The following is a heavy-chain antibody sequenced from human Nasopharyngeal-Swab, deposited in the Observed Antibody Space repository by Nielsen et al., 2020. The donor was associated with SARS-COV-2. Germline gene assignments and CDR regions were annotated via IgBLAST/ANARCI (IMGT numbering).Heavy chain of an antibody. J-gene: IGHJ5*02. CDR3: ARVGVNRYNWNYKGWFDP. V-gene: IGHV4-34*01. CDR2: INHSGST. D-gene: IGHD1-7*01. Sequence: WIRQPPGKGLEWIGEINHSGSTHYNPSLKSRVTISVDTSKNQFSLKLSSVTAADTTVYYCARVGVNRYNWNYKGWFDPWGQGTLVTVSS.